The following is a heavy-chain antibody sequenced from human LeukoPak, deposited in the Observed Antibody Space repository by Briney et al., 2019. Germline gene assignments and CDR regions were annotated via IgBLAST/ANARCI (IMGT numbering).Heavy chain of an antibody. J-gene: IGHJ4*02. CDR2: INHSGST. D-gene: IGHD3-9*01. CDR1: GGSFSGYY. CDR3: ASVPAYYDILTGYSLDY. V-gene: IGHV4-34*01. Sequence: SETLSPTCAVYGGSFSGYYWSWIRQPPGKGLEWIGEINHSGSTNYNPSLKSRVTISVDTSKNQFSLKLSSVTAADTAVYYCASVPAYYDILTGYSLDYWGQGTLVTVSS.